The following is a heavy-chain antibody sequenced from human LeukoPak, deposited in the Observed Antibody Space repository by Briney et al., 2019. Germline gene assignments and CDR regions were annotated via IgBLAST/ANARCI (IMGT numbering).Heavy chain of an antibody. CDR3: ASEIDILTGWEFDP. J-gene: IGHJ5*02. V-gene: IGHV4-34*01. Sequence: PSETLSLTCAVYGGSFSGYYWSWIRQPPGKGLEWIGEINHSGSTNYNPSLKSRVPISVDTSKNQFSLKLSSVTAADTAVYYCASEIDILTGWEFDPWGQGTLVTVSS. D-gene: IGHD3-9*01. CDR1: GGSFSGYY. CDR2: INHSGST.